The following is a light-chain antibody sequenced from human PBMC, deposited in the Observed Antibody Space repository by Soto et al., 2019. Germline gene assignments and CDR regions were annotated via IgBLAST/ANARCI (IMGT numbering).Light chain of an antibody. CDR1: QSVSSY. CDR3: QQYNNWPPWT. J-gene: IGKJ1*01. V-gene: IGKV3-15*01. Sequence: EIVLTQSPATLSLSPGERATISCRARQSVSSYLAWYQQKPGQAPRLLIYGASTRAPGIPARFSGSGSGTDFTLTISSLQSEDFAVYYCQQYNNWPPWTFGQGTKVDIK. CDR2: GAS.